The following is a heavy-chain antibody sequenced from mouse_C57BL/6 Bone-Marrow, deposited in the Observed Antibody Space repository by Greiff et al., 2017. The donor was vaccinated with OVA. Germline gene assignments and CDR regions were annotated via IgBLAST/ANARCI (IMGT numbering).Heavy chain of an antibody. CDR3: ARHYYGSFDY. CDR1: GFTFSSYG. D-gene: IGHD1-1*01. J-gene: IGHJ2*01. Sequence: EVMLVESGGDLVKPGGSLKLSCAASGFTFSSYGMSWVRQTPDKRLEWVATISSGGSYTYYPDSVKGRFTLSRDNAKNTLYLQMSSLKSEDTARYYCARHYYGSFDYWGQGTTLTVSS. CDR2: ISSGGSYT. V-gene: IGHV5-6*01.